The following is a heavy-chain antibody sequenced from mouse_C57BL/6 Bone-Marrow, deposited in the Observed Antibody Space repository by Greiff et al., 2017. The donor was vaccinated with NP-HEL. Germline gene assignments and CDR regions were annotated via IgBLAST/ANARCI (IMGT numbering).Heavy chain of an antibody. CDR3: ARDALHYYGSSPCGV. V-gene: IGHV5-4*01. CDR2: ISDGGSYT. D-gene: IGHD1-1*01. Sequence: DVMLVESGGGLVKPGGSLKLSCAASGFTFSSYAMSWVRQTPEKRLEWVATISDGGSYTYYPDNVKGRFTISRDNAKNNLYLQMSHLKSEDTAMYYCARDALHYYGSSPCGVWGTGTTVTVSS. J-gene: IGHJ1*03. CDR1: GFTFSSYA.